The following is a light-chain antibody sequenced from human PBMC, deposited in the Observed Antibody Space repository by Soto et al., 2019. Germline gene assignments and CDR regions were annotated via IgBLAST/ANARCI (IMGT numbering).Light chain of an antibody. Sequence: QSVLTQPPSVSGAPGQRVTISCTGSSSNIGAGYDVHWYQQLPGTAPKLLIYGNSNRPSGVPDRFSGSKSGTSASLAITGLQAEDEVDYYCQSYESSLSGSGGFGTGIKLTVL. CDR3: QSYESSLSGSGG. J-gene: IGLJ1*01. CDR2: GNS. V-gene: IGLV1-40*01. CDR1: SSNIGAGYD.